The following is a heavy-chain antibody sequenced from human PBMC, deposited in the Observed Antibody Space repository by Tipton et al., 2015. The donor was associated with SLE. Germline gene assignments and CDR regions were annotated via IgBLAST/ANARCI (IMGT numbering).Heavy chain of an antibody. CDR3: ASGRAVAGGDYFDY. D-gene: IGHD6-19*01. J-gene: IGHJ4*02. V-gene: IGHV3-53*05. CDR2: IYGGGST. Sequence: SLRLSCAASGFTVSSNYMSWVRQAPGKGLEWVSVIYGGGSTYYADSVKGRFTISRDNSKNTLYLQMNSLRAEDTAVYYCASGRAVAGGDYFDYWGQGTLVTVSS. CDR1: GFTVSSNY.